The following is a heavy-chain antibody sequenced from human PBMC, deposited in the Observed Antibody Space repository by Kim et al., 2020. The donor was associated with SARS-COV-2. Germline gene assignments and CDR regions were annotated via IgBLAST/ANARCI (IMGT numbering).Heavy chain of an antibody. CDR3: ARVMATDWGNNYYYGMDV. CDR1: GGTFSSYA. Sequence: SVKVSCKASGGTFSSYAISWVRQAPGQGLEWMGRIIPILGIANYVQKFQGRVTITADKSTSTAYMELSSLRSEDTAVYYCARVMATDWGNNYYYGMDVWGQGTTVTVSS. J-gene: IGHJ6*02. V-gene: IGHV1-69*04. CDR2: IIPILGIA. D-gene: IGHD5-12*01.